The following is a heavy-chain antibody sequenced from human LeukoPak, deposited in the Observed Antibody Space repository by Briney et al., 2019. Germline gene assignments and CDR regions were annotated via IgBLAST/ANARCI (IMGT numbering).Heavy chain of an antibody. CDR3: ARDRESSGWYRKGSHYFDY. J-gene: IGHJ4*02. D-gene: IGHD6-19*01. CDR2: ISSSSSYI. Sequence: PGGSLRLSCAASGFTFSNYGMNWVRQAPGKGLEWVSSISSSSSYIYYADSVKGRFTISRDNAKNSLYLQMNSLRAEDTAVYYCARDRESSGWYRKGSHYFDYWGQGTLVTVSS. V-gene: IGHV3-21*01. CDR1: GFTFSNYG.